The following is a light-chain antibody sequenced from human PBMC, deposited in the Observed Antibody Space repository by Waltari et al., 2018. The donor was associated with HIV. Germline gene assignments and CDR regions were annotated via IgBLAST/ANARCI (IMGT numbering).Light chain of an antibody. Sequence: DIVMTQSPGFLAVSLGERATINGNTRQRLLNSSNNKNYLAWYQQKPGQPPKLLIYWASTRESGVPDRFSGSGSGTEFTLTISSLQAEDVAVYYCQQYYSTPFTFGPGTKVDSK. J-gene: IGKJ3*01. CDR2: WAS. CDR1: QRLLNSSNNKNY. CDR3: QQYYSTPFT. V-gene: IGKV4-1*01.